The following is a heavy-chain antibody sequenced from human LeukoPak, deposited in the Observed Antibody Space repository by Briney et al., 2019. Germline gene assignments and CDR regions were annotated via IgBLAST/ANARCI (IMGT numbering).Heavy chain of an antibody. Sequence: SETLSLTCTVSGGSISSYYWSWIWQPAGKGLEWIGRIYTSGSTNYNPSLKSRVTMSVDTSKNQFSLKLSSVTAADTAVYYCARDFLEYSSSSYVFDYWGQGTLVTVSS. D-gene: IGHD6-6*01. J-gene: IGHJ4*02. CDR2: IYTSGST. CDR1: GGSISSYY. V-gene: IGHV4-4*07. CDR3: ARDFLEYSSSSYVFDY.